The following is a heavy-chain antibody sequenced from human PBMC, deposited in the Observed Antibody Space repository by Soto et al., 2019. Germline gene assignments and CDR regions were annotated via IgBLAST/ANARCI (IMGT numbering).Heavy chain of an antibody. Sequence: PGGSLRLSCAASGFGVSNNYMSWVRQAPGKGLEWVSAINSGGNTYYADSVKGRFTISRDNSKNTLYLQMNSLRAEDTAVYYCARASGNCISTSCYNFMDVWGQGTTVTVSS. CDR2: INSGGNT. J-gene: IGHJ6*02. D-gene: IGHD2-2*01. V-gene: IGHV3-66*02. CDR3: ARASGNCISTSCYNFMDV. CDR1: GFGVSNNY.